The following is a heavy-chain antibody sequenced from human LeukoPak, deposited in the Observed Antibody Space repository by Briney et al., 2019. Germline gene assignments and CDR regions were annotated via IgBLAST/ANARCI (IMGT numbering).Heavy chain of an antibody. CDR1: GYTFTGYY. J-gene: IGHJ5*02. CDR3: ARDRGIVVVPAAMAHNWIDP. V-gene: IGHV1-2*02. CDR2: INPNSGGT. D-gene: IGHD2-2*01. Sequence: ASVKVSCKASGYTFTGYYMHWVRQAPGQGLEWMGWINPNSGGTNYAQKFQGRVTMTRDTSISTAYMELSRLRSDDTAVYYCARDRGIVVVPAAMAHNWIDPWGQGTLVTVSS.